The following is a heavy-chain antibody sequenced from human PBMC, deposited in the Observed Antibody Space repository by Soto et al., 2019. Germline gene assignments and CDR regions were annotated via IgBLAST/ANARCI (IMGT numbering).Heavy chain of an antibody. D-gene: IGHD1-20*01. J-gene: IGHJ5*02. V-gene: IGHV5-51*01. Sequence: EVQLVQSGAEVKKAGESLKISCQASGYTFAHYWIVWVRQMPGRGLEWMGMIYPDDSQIKNSPSLDGKVNIEADRSISTATLKWSRLKASDTAIYYCARYNSPTLAGNWFDPWGQGTLVTVSS. CDR2: IYPDDSQI. CDR3: ARYNSPTLAGNWFDP. CDR1: GYTFAHYW.